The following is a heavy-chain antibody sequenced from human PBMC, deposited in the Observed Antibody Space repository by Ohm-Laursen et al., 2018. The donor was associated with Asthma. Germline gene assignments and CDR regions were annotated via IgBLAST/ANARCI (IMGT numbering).Heavy chain of an antibody. Sequence: SLRLSCTASGFTFDDCAMHWVRQAPGKGLEWVSGISWNSGSIGYPDSVKGRFTISRDNAKNSLYLQINSLRAEDTAVYYCAKGSLTNGNYYYNYGMDVWGQGTTVTVSS. CDR1: GFTFDDCA. CDR3: AKGSLTNGNYYYNYGMDV. V-gene: IGHV3-9*01. D-gene: IGHD1-26*01. J-gene: IGHJ6*02. CDR2: ISWNSGSI.